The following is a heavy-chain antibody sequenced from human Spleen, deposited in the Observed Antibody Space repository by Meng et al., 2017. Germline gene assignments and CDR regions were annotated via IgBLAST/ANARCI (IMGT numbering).Heavy chain of an antibody. Sequence: GESLKISCAASGFTFSSYAMHWVRQAPGKGLEWVAVISYDGSNKYYADSVKGRFTISRDNSKNTLYLQMNSLRAEDTAVYYCARDLGATNRHYGSGIKNTFDYWGQGTLVTVSS. V-gene: IGHV3-30*04. D-gene: IGHD3-10*01. CDR3: ARDLGATNRHYGSGIKNTFDY. CDR2: ISYDGSNK. J-gene: IGHJ4*02. CDR1: GFTFSSYA.